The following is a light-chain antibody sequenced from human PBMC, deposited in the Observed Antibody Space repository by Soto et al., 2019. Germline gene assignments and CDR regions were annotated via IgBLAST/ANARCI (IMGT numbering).Light chain of an antibody. CDR1: QTISSW. CDR3: QHYNSYSEA. V-gene: IGKV1-5*03. CDR2: KAS. Sequence: DIQMTQSPSTLSGSVGDRVTITCRASQTISSWLAWYQQKPGKAPKLLIYKASTLKSGVQLRFSCSGSWTEFTLTISSLQPDDFATYYCQHYNSYSEAFGQGTKVELK. J-gene: IGKJ1*01.